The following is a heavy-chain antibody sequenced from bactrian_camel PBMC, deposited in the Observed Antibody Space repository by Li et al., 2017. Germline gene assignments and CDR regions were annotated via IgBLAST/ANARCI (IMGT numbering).Heavy chain of an antibody. CDR3: KTYRGSPRWCGSGH. CDR2: IYTGGEQK. D-gene: IGHD2*01. J-gene: IGHJ4*01. Sequence: QVQLVESGGGWLQPGGSLTLSWESFKDPGSMNCMGWFRQAPGKEREGVASIYTGGEQKYYADSVKDRFTISRDNAKNTVYLQMNSLKPEDTAMYYCKTYRGSPRWCGSGHWGQGTQVTVS. V-gene: IGHV3S1*01. CDR1: KDPGSMNC.